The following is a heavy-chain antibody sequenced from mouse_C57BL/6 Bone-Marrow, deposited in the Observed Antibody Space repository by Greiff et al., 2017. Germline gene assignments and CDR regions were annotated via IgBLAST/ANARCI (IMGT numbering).Heavy chain of an antibody. CDR3: ARDNYFYWWCAV. V-gene: IGHV1-72*01. D-gene: IGHD1-3*01. CDR1: GYTFTSYW. J-gene: IGHJ1*03. CDR2: IDPNSGGT. Sequence: QVQLQQPGAALVKPGASVKLSCKASGYTFTSYWMHWVKQRPGRGLEWIGRIDPNSGGTKYNEKFKSKATLTVDKPSSPAYMQLSSLTSDDAAVYYCARDNYFYWWCAVWGTGTTVTVSA.